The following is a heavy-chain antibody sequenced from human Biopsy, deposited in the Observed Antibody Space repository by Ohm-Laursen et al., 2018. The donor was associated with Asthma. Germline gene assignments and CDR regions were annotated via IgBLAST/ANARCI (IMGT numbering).Heavy chain of an antibody. CDR2: INGKSNSI. V-gene: IGHV3-11*01. CDR1: GFTFSENY. J-gene: IGHJ4*02. D-gene: IGHD6-19*01. Sequence: SLRLSCSASGFTFSENYMGWIRQAPGKGLEWVSYINGKSNSIEYADSVKGRFTIYRDNAKNSLYLQMNSLRAEDPAVYYCARDSYSSGLYDDFESWGQGTLVTGSS. CDR3: ARDSYSSGLYDDFES.